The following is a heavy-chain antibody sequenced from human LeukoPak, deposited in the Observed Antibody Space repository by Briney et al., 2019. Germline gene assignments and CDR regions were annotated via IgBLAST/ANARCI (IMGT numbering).Heavy chain of an antibody. Sequence: GGSLRLSCAASGFTFDDYAMHWVRQAPGKGLEWVSGISWNSGSIGYADSVKGRFTISRDNAKNSLYLQMNSLRAEDTASYYCAKALPRGYSYGSSGYYFDYWGQGTLVTVSS. V-gene: IGHV3-9*01. D-gene: IGHD5-18*01. CDR1: GFTFDDYA. CDR3: AKALPRGYSYGSSGYYFDY. J-gene: IGHJ4*02. CDR2: ISWNSGSI.